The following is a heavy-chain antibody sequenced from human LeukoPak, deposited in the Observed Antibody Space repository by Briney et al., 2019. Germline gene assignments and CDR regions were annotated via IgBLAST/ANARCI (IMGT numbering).Heavy chain of an antibody. V-gene: IGHV3-11*05. CDR1: GFTFSDYY. Sequence: GGSLRLSCAASGFTFSDYYMSWIRQAPGKGLEWVSYISSSSSYKNYADSVKGRFTISRDNAKNSLYLQMNSLRAEDTAVYYCAREPDSSGFYWYFDLWGRGTLVTVSS. D-gene: IGHD3-22*01. CDR3: AREPDSSGFYWYFDL. CDR2: ISSSSSYK. J-gene: IGHJ2*01.